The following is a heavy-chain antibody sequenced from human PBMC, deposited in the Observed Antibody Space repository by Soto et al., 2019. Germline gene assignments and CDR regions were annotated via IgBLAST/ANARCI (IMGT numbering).Heavy chain of an antibody. J-gene: IGHJ6*02. CDR3: ARVSVYDWHYDYYYCGMYV. V-gene: IGHV1-69*12. CDR1: GGTFSSYA. CDR2: IIPIFGTA. D-gene: IGHD1-7*01. Sequence: QVQLVQSGAEVKKPGSSVKVSCKASGGTFSSYAISWVRQAPGQRLEWMGGIIPIFGTASYAQKFQGRVTITADEYTSTAYMELGRVRAEDTAVYYGARVSVYDWHYDYYYCGMYVWGQGTTVTVSS.